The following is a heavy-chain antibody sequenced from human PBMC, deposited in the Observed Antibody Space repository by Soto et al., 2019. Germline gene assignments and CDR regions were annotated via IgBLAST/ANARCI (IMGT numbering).Heavy chain of an antibody. CDR1: GFSISDHY. D-gene: IGHD3-10*02. V-gene: IGHV3-11*05. CDR2: SSNSGTFT. J-gene: IGHJ4*02. Sequence: QVQLVESGGGLVKPGGSLRLTCAASGFSISDHYMSWIRQVPGKGLEWVSYSSNSGTFTKYADSVKGRFSISRDNAKNTLYLEINSLRGEDTAIYYCARPGNNYNVLDYWGQGTPVTVSS. CDR3: ARPGNNYNVLDY.